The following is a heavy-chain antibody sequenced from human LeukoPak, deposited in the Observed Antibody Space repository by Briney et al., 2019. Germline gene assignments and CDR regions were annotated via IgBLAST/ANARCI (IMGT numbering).Heavy chain of an antibody. V-gene: IGHV5-51*01. CDR1: GYSFTSYW. D-gene: IGHD5-12*01. CDR2: VYPGDSNI. Sequence: GESLRISCKGSGYSFTSYWIGWVRQMPGKGLEWMGIVYPGDSNIRYSPSFQGQVTISADKSISTAYLRWSSLKASDTAMYYCARRWVGYSFDIWGQGTTVTVSS. J-gene: IGHJ3*02. CDR3: ARRWVGYSFDI.